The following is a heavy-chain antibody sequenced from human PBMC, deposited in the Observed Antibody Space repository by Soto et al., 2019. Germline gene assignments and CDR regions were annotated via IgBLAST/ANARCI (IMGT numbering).Heavy chain of an antibody. D-gene: IGHD2-2*02. CDR2: IIPILGIA. CDR3: ARDRRYCSSTSCYRMVYYYMDV. J-gene: IGHJ6*03. CDR1: GGTFSSYT. V-gene: IGHV1-69*04. Sequence: ASVKVSCKASGGTFSSYTISWVRQAPGQGLEWMGRIIPILGIANYAQKFQGRVTITADKSTSTAYMELSSLRSEDTAVYYCARDRRYCSSTSCYRMVYYYMDVWGKGTTVTVSS.